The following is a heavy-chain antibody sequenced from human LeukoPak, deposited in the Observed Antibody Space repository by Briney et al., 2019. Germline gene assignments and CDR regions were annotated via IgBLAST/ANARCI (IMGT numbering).Heavy chain of an antibody. Sequence: ASVKVSCKASGGTFSSYAISWVRQAPGQGLEWMGGIIPIFGTANYAQKFQGRVTITADESTSTAYMELSSLRSEDTAVYYCARDLWCSSTSCHDPNYYYGMDVWGQGTTVTVSS. CDR1: GGTFSSYA. D-gene: IGHD2-2*01. V-gene: IGHV1-69*13. J-gene: IGHJ6*02. CDR2: IIPIFGTA. CDR3: ARDLWCSSTSCHDPNYYYGMDV.